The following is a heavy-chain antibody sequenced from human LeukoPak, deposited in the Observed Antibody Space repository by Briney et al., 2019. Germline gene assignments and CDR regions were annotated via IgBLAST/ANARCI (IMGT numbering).Heavy chain of an antibody. CDR1: GFTFSSYS. Sequence: GGSLRLSCAASGFTFSSYSMNWVRQAPGKGLEWVSSITSSSSYIYYADSVKGRFTISRDNAKNSLYLQMNSLRAEDTAVYYCARDFGGYCSGGSCYSGWSDYWGQGTLVTVSS. CDR3: ARDFGGYCSGGSCYSGWSDY. D-gene: IGHD2-15*01. V-gene: IGHV3-21*01. CDR2: ITSSSSYI. J-gene: IGHJ4*02.